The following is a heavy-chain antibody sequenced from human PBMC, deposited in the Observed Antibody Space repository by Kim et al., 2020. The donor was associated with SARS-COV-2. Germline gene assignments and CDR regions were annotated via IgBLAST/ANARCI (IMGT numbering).Heavy chain of an antibody. Sequence: GGSLRLSCAASGFIFSTNSMNWVRQAPGKGLEWVSYISPSGTYIHYGDSVKGRFTISRDDAENSLSLQMNSLRDEDTAVYYCARELALDVWGHRVTVT. D-gene: IGHD6-13*01. CDR1: GFIFSTNS. CDR3: ARELALDV. V-gene: IGHV3-48*02. CDR2: ISPSGTYI. J-gene: IGHJ6*01.